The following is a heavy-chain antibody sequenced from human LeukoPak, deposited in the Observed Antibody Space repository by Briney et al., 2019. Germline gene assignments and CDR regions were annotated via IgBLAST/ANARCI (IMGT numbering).Heavy chain of an antibody. CDR3: ARLPRPNSSSWYQASARIGYYFDY. CDR2: IYYSGST. D-gene: IGHD6-13*01. J-gene: IGHJ4*02. CDR1: GGSISSYY. V-gene: IGHV4-59*08. Sequence: PSETLSLTCTVSGGSISSYYWSWIRQPPGKGLEWIGYIYYSGSTNYNPSLKSRVTISVDTSKNQFSLKLSSVTAADTAVYYCARLPRPNSSSWYQASARIGYYFDYWGQGTLVTVSS.